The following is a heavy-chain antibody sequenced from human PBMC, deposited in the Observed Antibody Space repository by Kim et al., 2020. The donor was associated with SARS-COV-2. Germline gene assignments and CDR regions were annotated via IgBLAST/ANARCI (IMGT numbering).Heavy chain of an antibody. Sequence: TNDNPSLKSRVTISVDTSKNQFSLKLSSVTAADTAVYYCARSLYSHAFDIWGQGTMVTVSS. CDR3: ARSLYSHAFDI. V-gene: IGHV4-59*01. D-gene: IGHD3-16*01. CDR2: T. J-gene: IGHJ3*02.